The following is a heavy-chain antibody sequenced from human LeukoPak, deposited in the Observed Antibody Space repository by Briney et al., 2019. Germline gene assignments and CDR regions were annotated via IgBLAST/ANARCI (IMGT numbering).Heavy chain of an antibody. CDR1: GGSFSGYY. Sequence: SETLSLTCAVYGGSFSGYYWSWIRQPPGKGLEGIGEINHSGSTNYNPSLKSRVTISGDTSKNQFSLKLSSVTAADTAVYYCARPGRFLKWFDPWGQGTLVTVSS. D-gene: IGHD3-3*01. CDR3: ARPGRFLKWFDP. CDR2: INHSGST. J-gene: IGHJ5*02. V-gene: IGHV4-34*01.